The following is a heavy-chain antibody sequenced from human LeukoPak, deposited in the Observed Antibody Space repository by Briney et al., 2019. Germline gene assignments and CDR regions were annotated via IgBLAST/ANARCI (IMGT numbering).Heavy chain of an antibody. V-gene: IGHV1-46*01. D-gene: IGHD3-22*01. J-gene: IGHJ5*02. CDR2: INPSGGST. Sequence: GASVKVSCKASGYTFTSYYMHWVRQAPGQGLEWMGIINPSGGSTSYAQKFQGRVTMTRDTSTSTVYMELSSLRSEDTAVYYCASLFSSGPLGGPWGQGTQVTVSS. CDR1: GYTFTSYY. CDR3: ASLFSSGPLGGP.